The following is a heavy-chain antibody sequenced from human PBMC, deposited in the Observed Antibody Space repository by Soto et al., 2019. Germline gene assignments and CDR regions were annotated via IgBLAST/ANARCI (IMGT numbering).Heavy chain of an antibody. Sequence: EVQLVESGGGLIQPGGSLRLSCAASGFTVSNNYMSWVRQAPGKGLEWVSVIYSDYRTYYADSVKGRCTISRDNSKNTLDLQMNSLRAEDAAVYYCSRGSGYSYDTPLVYLCQGTLVTVSS. V-gene: IGHV3-53*01. CDR3: SRGSGYSYDTPLVY. CDR2: IYSDYRT. J-gene: IGHJ4*02. CDR1: GFTVSNNY. D-gene: IGHD5-18*01.